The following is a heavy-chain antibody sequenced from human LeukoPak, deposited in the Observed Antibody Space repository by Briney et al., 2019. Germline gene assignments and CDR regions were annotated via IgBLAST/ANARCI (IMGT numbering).Heavy chain of an antibody. CDR3: ARSYGEIDY. CDR1: GFNFNNYG. CDR2: IRYDGSNK. V-gene: IGHV3-30*02. J-gene: IGHJ4*02. Sequence: GGSLRLSCAASGFNFNNYGMHWVRQAPGKGLEWVAFIRYDGSNKYYADSVKGRFTISRDNAKNSLYLQMNSLRAEDTAVYYCARSYGEIDYWGQGTLVTVSS. D-gene: IGHD5-18*01.